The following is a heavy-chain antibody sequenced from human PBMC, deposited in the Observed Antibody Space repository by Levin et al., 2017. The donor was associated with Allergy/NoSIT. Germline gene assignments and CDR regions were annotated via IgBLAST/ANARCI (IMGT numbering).Heavy chain of an antibody. CDR2: IKQDGSEK. J-gene: IGHJ2*01. V-gene: IGHV3-7*01. D-gene: IGHD4-17*01. CDR1: GFTFSNYW. Sequence: GGSLRLSCAASGFTFSNYWMTWVRQAPGKGLEWVARIKQDGSEKYFVDSVKGRFTISRDNAKKSLYLQMNSLRAEDTAVYYCARDGELRRTLTIPGAANGRNWYFDLWGRGTLVTVSS. CDR3: ARDGELRRTLTIPGAANGRNWYFDL.